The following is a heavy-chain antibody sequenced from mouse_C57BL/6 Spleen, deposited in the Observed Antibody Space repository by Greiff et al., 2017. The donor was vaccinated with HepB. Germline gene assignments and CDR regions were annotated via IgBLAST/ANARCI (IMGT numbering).Heavy chain of an antibody. CDR2: IYPRDGST. Sequence: QVQLQQSGPELVKPGASVKLSCKASGYTFTSYDINWVKQRPGQGLEWIGWIYPRDGSTKYNEKFKGKATLTVDTSSSTAYMELHSLTSEDSAVYFCARSEVPYYYGSPYYFDYWGQGTTLTVSS. J-gene: IGHJ2*01. CDR1: GYTFTSYD. CDR3: ARSEVPYYYGSPYYFDY. V-gene: IGHV1-85*01. D-gene: IGHD1-1*01.